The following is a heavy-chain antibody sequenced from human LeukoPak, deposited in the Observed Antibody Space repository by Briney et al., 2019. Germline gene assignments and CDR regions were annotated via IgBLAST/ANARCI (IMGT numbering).Heavy chain of an antibody. Sequence: ASVTVSCKASGYTLTDYYIHWVRQAPGQGLEWMGYINPKIGGTNYAQRFQGRVSMTRDTSITTAYMELRRVTSDDTAVYYCARDSSRRPLIYDIATSFSTGSWGQGTLVTVSS. D-gene: IGHD3-9*01. J-gene: IGHJ5*02. V-gene: IGHV1-2*02. CDR1: GYTLTDYY. CDR3: ARDSSRRPLIYDIATSFSTGS. CDR2: INPKIGGT.